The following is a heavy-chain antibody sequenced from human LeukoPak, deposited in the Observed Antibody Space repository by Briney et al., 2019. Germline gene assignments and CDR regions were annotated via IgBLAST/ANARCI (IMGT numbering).Heavy chain of an antibody. CDR2: IYHSGST. CDR1: GGSISSGGYY. V-gene: IGHV4-30-2*01. J-gene: IGHJ4*02. Sequence: SETLSLTCTVSGGSISSGGYYWSWIRQPPGKGLEWIGYIYHSGSTYYNPSLKSRVTISVDRSKNQFSLKLSSVTAADTAVYYCARGDFWSGYYPPDYWGQGTLVTVSS. D-gene: IGHD3-3*01. CDR3: ARGDFWSGYYPPDY.